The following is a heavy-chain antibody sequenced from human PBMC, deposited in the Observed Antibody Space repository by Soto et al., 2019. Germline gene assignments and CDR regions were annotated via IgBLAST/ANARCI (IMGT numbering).Heavy chain of an antibody. CDR3: ARVTPSITIFGVVIFYSYYYMAV. CDR2: INHSGST. V-gene: IGHV4-34*01. D-gene: IGHD3-3*01. Sequence: PSETLSLTCAVYGGSFSGYYWSWIRQPPGKGLEWIGEINHSGSTNYNPSLKSRVTISVDTSKNQFSLKLSSVTAADTAVYYCARVTPSITIFGVVIFYSYYYMAVWGKGTAVTVSS. CDR1: GGSFSGYY. J-gene: IGHJ6*03.